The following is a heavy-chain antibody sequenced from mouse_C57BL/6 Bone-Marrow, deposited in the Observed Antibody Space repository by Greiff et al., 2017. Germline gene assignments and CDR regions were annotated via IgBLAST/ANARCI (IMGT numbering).Heavy chain of an antibody. J-gene: IGHJ2*01. Sequence: VQLQQSGAELVRPGASVKLSCTASGFNIKDDYMHWVKQRPGQGLEWIGWIDPENGDTEYASKFQGKATITADTSSNTAYLQLSSLTSEDTAVYYCTTPLCNDEGYWGQGTTLTVSS. CDR3: TTPLCNDEGY. CDR1: GFNIKDDY. V-gene: IGHV14-4*01. D-gene: IGHD6-5*01. CDR2: IDPENGDT.